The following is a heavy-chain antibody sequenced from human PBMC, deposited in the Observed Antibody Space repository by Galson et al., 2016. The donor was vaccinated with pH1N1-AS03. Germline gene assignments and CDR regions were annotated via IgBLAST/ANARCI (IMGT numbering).Heavy chain of an antibody. CDR2: INRDGSEK. CDR3: AKDSNEYCSGGNCLAFDI. V-gene: IGHV3-7*01. J-gene: IGHJ3*02. Sequence: SLRLSCAASGFTFSRHCMTWVRQAPGKGLEWVANINRDGSEKDYLDSVKGRFTISRYNAKNSVYLQMNSLRAEDTAVYYCAKDSNEYCSGGNCLAFDIWGQGTVVAVSS. CDR1: GFTFSRHC. D-gene: IGHD2-15*01.